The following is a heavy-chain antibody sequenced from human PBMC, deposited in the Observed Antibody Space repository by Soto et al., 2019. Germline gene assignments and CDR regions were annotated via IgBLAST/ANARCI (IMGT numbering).Heavy chain of an antibody. CDR2: IIPILGIA. D-gene: IGHD2-15*01. CDR1: GGTFSSYT. Sequence: QVQLVQSGAEVKKPGSSVKVSCKASGGTFSSYTISWVRQAPGQGLEWMGRIIPILGIANYAQKFQGRVTITADKSTSTDYMELSSLSSEDTAVYYCARDSATPFDYWGQGTLVTVSS. V-gene: IGHV1-69*08. CDR3: ARDSATPFDY. J-gene: IGHJ4*02.